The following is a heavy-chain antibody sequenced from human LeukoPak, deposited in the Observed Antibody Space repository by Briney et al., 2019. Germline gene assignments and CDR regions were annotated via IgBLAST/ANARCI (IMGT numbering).Heavy chain of an antibody. CDR1: GFTFSGSA. Sequence: HPGGSLRLSCAASGFTFSGSAMRWVRQASGKGLEWVGRIRSKPNSYATAYAASVKGRFTISIDDSKNTAFLQMKSLKTEDTAVYYCTRHDNYYDISGPSHWGQGTLVTVSS. V-gene: IGHV3-73*01. D-gene: IGHD3-22*01. CDR3: TRHDNYYDISGPSH. J-gene: IGHJ4*02. CDR2: IRSKPNSYAT.